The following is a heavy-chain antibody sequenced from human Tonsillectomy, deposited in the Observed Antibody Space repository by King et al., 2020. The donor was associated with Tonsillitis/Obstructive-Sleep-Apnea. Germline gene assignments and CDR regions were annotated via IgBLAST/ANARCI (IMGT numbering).Heavy chain of an antibody. CDR1: GFTVSTNY. Sequence: QLVQSGGGWVQPGGSLRLSCAASGFTVSTNYMNWVRQAPGKGLEWVSLLYSGGSTNYADAAKGRVTISRDNTKNTPYLHKNSLRAEDTAVYYCVGDRESTCSWVAFDIWGQGTMVTVSS. D-gene: IGHD6-13*01. CDR3: VGDRESTCSWVAFDI. V-gene: IGHV3-53*04. J-gene: IGHJ3*02. CDR2: LYSGGST.